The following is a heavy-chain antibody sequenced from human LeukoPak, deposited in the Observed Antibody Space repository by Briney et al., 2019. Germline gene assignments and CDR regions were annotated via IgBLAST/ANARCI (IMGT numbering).Heavy chain of an antibody. CDR2: IKQDGSAK. Sequence: GGSLRVSCTASGFTFSDYWMTWVRQAPGKGLEWVANIKQDGSAKYYVDSVKGRFTISRDNAKNSLYLQMDSLRVEDTATYYCARWRGSTSERSDYWGQGTLVTVSS. J-gene: IGHJ4*02. CDR3: ARWRGSTSERSDY. D-gene: IGHD2-2*01. CDR1: GFTFSDYW. V-gene: IGHV3-7*01.